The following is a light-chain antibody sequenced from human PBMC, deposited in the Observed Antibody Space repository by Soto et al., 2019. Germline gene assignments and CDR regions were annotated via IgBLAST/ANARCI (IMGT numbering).Light chain of an antibody. Sequence: EIVMTQSPATLSVSPVERATLSCMASQSVGSDLAWHQQKPGQAPRLVIYGASTRATGTPARFSGSGSGTEFTLTISSLQSEDFAVYYCQQYDNWPPYTFGQGTKVDI. CDR2: GAS. J-gene: IGKJ2*01. CDR3: QQYDNWPPYT. CDR1: QSVGSD. V-gene: IGKV3-15*01.